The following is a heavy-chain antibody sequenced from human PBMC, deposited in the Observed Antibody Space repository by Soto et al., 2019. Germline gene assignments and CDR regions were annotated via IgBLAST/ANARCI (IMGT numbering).Heavy chain of an antibody. CDR1: GGTFSSYA. D-gene: IGHD2-21*02. Sequence: QVQLVQSGAEVKKPGSSVKVSCKASGGTFSSYAISWVRQAPGQGLEWMGGIIPIFGTANYAQKFQGRVTITADESTSTAYMELSSLRSEDTAVYYCARDGEAAYCGGDCYYYYGMDVWGQGTTVTVSS. CDR2: IIPIFGTA. J-gene: IGHJ6*02. CDR3: ARDGEAAYCGGDCYYYYGMDV. V-gene: IGHV1-69*01.